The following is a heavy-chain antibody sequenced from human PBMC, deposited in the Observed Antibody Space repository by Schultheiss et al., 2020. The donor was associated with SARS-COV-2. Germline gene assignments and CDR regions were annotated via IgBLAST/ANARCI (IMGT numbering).Heavy chain of an antibody. Sequence: SETLSLTCTVSGGSISSGDYYWSWIRQPPGKGLEWIGEINHSGSTNYNPSLKSRVTISVDTSKNQFSLKLSSVTAADTAVYYCARNTMVRGVVWFDPWGQGTLVTVSS. V-gene: IGHV4-61*08. J-gene: IGHJ5*02. D-gene: IGHD3-10*01. CDR3: ARNTMVRGVVWFDP. CDR2: INHSGST. CDR1: GGSISSGDYY.